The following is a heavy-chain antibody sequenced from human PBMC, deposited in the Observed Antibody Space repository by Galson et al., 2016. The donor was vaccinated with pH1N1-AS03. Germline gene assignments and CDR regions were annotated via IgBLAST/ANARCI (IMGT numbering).Heavy chain of an antibody. V-gene: IGHV3-15*01. CDR2: IKSKAHGGTA. J-gene: IGHJ3*02. CDR3: TTDDYGDYRGTGAGTNDAFDM. D-gene: IGHD4-17*01. Sequence: SLRLSCAASGFTFSNSWMAWVRQAPGKGLEWVGRIKSKAHGGTADYAAPVKGRFTISRDDSKNTLYPQMNRLNTEDTAVYYCTTDDYGDYRGTGAGTNDAFDMWGQGTMVTVSS. CDR1: GFTFSNSW.